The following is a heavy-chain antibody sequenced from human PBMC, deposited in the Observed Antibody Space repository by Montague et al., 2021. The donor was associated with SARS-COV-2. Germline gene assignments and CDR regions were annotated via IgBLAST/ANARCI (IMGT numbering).Heavy chain of an antibody. CDR3: ARHLAIPGPAAVSDY. J-gene: IGHJ4*02. CDR2: IHYSGIT. Sequence: SETLSLTCTVSGDSISSGYFYWGWIRQPPGKGLEWVGTIHYSGITYYNPSLKSRVTISVDTSRNQFSLKLSSVTAADTAMYCCARHLAIPGPAAVSDYWGQGALVTVSS. CDR1: GDSISSGYFY. V-gene: IGHV4-39*01. D-gene: IGHD2-21*01.